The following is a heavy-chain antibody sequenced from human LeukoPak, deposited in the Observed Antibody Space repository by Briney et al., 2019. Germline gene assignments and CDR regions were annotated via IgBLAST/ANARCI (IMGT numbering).Heavy chain of an antibody. V-gene: IGHV3-21*01. CDR3: ARGYSSSPSKFDP. CDR1: GFTFSSYS. CDR2: ISSSSSYI. Sequence: PGGSLRLSCAASGFTFSSYSMNWVRQAPGKGLEWVSSISSSSSYIYYADSVEGRFTISRDNAKNSLYLQMNSLRAEDTAVYYCARGYSSSPSKFDPWGQGTLVTVSS. J-gene: IGHJ5*02. D-gene: IGHD6-13*01.